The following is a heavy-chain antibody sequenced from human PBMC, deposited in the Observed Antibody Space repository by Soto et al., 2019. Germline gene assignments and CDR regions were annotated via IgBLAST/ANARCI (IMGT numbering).Heavy chain of an antibody. CDR3: ASSYSSSWYWFDP. Sequence: QVTVKESGPVLVKPTEPLTLTCTVSGFSLSNAGLGVSWIRQPPGKALEWLAHIFSNDEKSYSPSLKSKLTISTDTSKSQVVLTMTNMDPVDTATYYCASSYSSSWYWFDPWGQGTLVTVSS. V-gene: IGHV2-26*01. D-gene: IGHD6-13*01. CDR1: GFSLSNAGLG. J-gene: IGHJ5*02. CDR2: IFSNDEK.